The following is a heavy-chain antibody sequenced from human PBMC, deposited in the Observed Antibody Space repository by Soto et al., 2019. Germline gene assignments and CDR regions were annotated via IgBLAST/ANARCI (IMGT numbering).Heavy chain of an antibody. CDR3: ARINSSGWHSYYYYGMDV. J-gene: IGHJ6*02. CDR2: IDWDDDK. CDR1: GFSLSTSGMC. V-gene: IGHV2-70*01. D-gene: IGHD6-19*01. Sequence: SGPTLVNPTQTLTLTCTFSGFSLSTSGMCVSWIRQPPGKALEWLALIDWDDDKYHSTSLKTRLTISKDTSKNQVVLTMTNMDPVDTATYYCARINSSGWHSYYYYGMDVWGQGTTVTVSS.